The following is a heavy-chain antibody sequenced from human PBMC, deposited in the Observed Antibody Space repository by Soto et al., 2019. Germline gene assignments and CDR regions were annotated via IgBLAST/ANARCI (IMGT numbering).Heavy chain of an antibody. CDR1: GFTFSTYG. CDR2: ISYDGGSK. J-gene: IGHJ4*02. CDR3: AKEQLAMTVVVADYFDS. V-gene: IGHV3-30*18. D-gene: IGHD3-22*01. Sequence: PGGSLRLSCPASGFTFSTYGIHWVRQAPGKGLEWVALISYDGGSKYNGDSVKGRFIITRDNSHNTVSLQMNSLRADDTAVYICAKEQLAMTVVVADYFDSWGQGTLVTVSS.